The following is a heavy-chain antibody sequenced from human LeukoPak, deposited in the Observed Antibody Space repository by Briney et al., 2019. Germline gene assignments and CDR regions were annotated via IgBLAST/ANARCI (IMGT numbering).Heavy chain of an antibody. D-gene: IGHD6-13*01. CDR1: GFTFSSYE. V-gene: IGHV3-48*03. CDR3: AREGYSSSWYGRYYYMDV. Sequence: PGGSLRLSCAASGFTFSSYEMNWVRQAPGKGLEWVSYISSSGSTIYYADSVKGRFTISRDNAKNSLYLQMNSLRAEDTAVYYCAREGYSSSWYGRYYYMDVWGKGTTVTISS. J-gene: IGHJ6*03. CDR2: ISSSGSTI.